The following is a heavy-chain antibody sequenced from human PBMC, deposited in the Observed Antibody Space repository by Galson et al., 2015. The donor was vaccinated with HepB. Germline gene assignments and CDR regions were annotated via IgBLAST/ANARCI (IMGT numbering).Heavy chain of an antibody. D-gene: IGHD1-26*01. Sequence: SLRLSCAASGFTFNNAWMTWVRQAPGKGMEWVGRIKSKTDGGTTDYAAPVKGRFTISRDDSKNTLYLQMNSLKTEDTAVYYCTTDRGDSGSYYLLDYWGQGTLVTVSS. CDR1: GFTFNNAW. CDR3: TTDRGDSGSYYLLDY. CDR2: IKSKTDGGTT. V-gene: IGHV3-15*01. J-gene: IGHJ4*02.